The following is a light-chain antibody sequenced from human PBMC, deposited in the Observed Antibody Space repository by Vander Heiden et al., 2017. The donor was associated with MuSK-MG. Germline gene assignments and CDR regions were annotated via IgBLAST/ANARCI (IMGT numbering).Light chain of an antibody. V-gene: IGKV1-39*01. J-gene: IGKJ2*01. CDR3: QQTDSPPYT. CDR1: QNVNNY. Sequence: DIQMTQSPSSLSASVGDSVTITCRASQNVNNYLNWYQQKPGKAPSLLIHDISTLQTGVPSRFSGSGSETDFTLTISTLQPEDLATYFCQQTDSPPYTFGQGTKLDI. CDR2: DIS.